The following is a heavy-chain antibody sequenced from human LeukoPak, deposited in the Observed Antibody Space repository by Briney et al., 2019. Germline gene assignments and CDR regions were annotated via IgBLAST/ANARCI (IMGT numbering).Heavy chain of an antibody. CDR1: GFTFTSYR. J-gene: IGHJ4*02. V-gene: IGHV3-21*01. CDR3: AKVFEVRGARRPKDY. D-gene: IGHD3-10*01. CDR2: ISSSSEYI. Sequence: PGGSLRLSCAASGFTFTSYRMDWVRQAPGQGLEWVSCISSSSEYIYYADSVKGRFTISRDNAKNSLYLQMNSLRIEDTAVYYCAKVFEVRGARRPKDYWGQGTLVIVSS.